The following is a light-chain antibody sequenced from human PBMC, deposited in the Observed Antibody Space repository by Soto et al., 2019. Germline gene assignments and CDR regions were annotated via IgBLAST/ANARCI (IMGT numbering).Light chain of an antibody. Sequence: DIQMTQSPSSLSASVGDRITITCRASQGIRSDLGWYQQKAGKAPNRLIYGASNLESGVPSRFSGSGSGIEFTLTISSLQPEAFATYYYLQHNSCTWTFGQGTKVEIK. CDR1: QGIRSD. CDR2: GAS. V-gene: IGKV1-17*01. J-gene: IGKJ1*01. CDR3: LQHNSCTWT.